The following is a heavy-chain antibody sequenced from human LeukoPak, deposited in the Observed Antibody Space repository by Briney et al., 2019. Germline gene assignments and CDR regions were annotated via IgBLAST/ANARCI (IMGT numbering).Heavy chain of an antibody. J-gene: IGHJ4*01. V-gene: IGHV1-8*01. CDR1: GYTFTSYD. Sequence: ASVKVSCKASGYTFTSYDINWVRQATGQGLEWMGWMNPNSGNTGYAQKFQGRVTMTRNTSISTAYMELSSLRSEDTAVYYCARGKGRRFLEWLPPNYWGQEPWSASPQ. D-gene: IGHD3-3*01. CDR3: ARGKGRRFLEWLPPNY. CDR2: MNPNSGNT.